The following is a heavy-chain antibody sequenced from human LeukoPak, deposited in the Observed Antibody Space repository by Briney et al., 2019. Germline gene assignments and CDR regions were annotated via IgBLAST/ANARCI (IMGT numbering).Heavy chain of an antibody. CDR1: GFTFSSYG. Sequence: PGGSLRLSCAASGFTFSSYGMHWVRQAPGKGLEWVAVIWYDGSNKYYADSVKGRFTISRDNSKNTLYLQMNSLRAEDTAVYYCARDSESRELPAYYYYGMDVWGQGTTVTVSS. V-gene: IGHV3-33*08. J-gene: IGHJ6*02. CDR3: ARDSESRELPAYYYYGMDV. D-gene: IGHD1-26*01. CDR2: IWYDGSNK.